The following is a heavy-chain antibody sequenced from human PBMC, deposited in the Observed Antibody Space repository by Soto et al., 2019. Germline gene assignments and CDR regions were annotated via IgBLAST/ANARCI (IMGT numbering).Heavy chain of an antibody. Sequence: SVKVSCKASGGTFSSYAISWVRQAPGQGLEWMGGIIPIFGTANYAQKFQGRVTITADESTSTAYMELSSLRPEDTAVYYCARVRRGSYYFVDYWGQGTLVTVSS. CDR2: IIPIFGTA. CDR1: GGTFSSYA. D-gene: IGHD1-26*01. J-gene: IGHJ4*02. CDR3: ARVRRGSYYFVDY. V-gene: IGHV1-69*13.